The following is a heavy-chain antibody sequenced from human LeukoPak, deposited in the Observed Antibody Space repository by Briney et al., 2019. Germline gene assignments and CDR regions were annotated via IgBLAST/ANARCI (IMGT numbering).Heavy chain of an antibody. CDR2: ISYDGSNK. V-gene: IGHV3-30*03. CDR1: GFTFSSYG. CDR3: ARDGNRALDPGGYYPRY. D-gene: IGHD3-22*01. Sequence: PGGSLRLSCAASGFTFSSYGMHWVRQAPGKGLEWVAVISYDGSNKYYPDSVKGRFTISRDNAKNTLYLQMNSLRAEDTAVYYCARDGNRALDPGGYYPRYWGQGTLVTVSS. J-gene: IGHJ4*02.